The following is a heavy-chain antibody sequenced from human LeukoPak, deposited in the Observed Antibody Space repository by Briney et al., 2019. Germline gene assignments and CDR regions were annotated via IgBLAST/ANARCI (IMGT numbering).Heavy chain of an antibody. Sequence: ASVKVSCKASGGTFSSYAISWVRQAPGQGLEWMGGIIPIFGTANYAQKFQGRVTITTDESTSTAYMELSSLRSEDTAVYYCARVGLTHYYMDIWGKGTTVTVSS. J-gene: IGHJ6*03. D-gene: IGHD1-14*01. V-gene: IGHV1-69*05. CDR3: ARVGLTHYYMDI. CDR2: IIPIFGTA. CDR1: GGTFSSYA.